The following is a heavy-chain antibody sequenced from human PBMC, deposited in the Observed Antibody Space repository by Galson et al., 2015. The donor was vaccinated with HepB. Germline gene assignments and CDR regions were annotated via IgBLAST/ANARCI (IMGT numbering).Heavy chain of an antibody. D-gene: IGHD3-9*01. CDR1: GGSISSYY. J-gene: IGHJ3*02. Sequence: ETLSLTCTVSGGSISSYYWSWIRQPPGKGLEWIGYIYYSGSTNYNPSLKSRVTISVDTSKNQFSLKLSSVTAADTAVYYCARDQILTHAFDIWGQGTMVTVSS. CDR2: IYYSGST. CDR3: ARDQILTHAFDI. V-gene: IGHV4-59*01.